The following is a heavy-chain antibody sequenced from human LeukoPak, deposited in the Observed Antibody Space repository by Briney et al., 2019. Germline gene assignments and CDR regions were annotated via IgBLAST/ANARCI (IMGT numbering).Heavy chain of an antibody. CDR3: ARDSGIAEPGAFDI. V-gene: IGHV3-23*01. D-gene: IGHD6-13*01. CDR1: GFTFSSEA. Sequence: GGSLRLSCAVSGFTFSSEAMGWVRQLPGGGLEWVSTISPAGGTTYYAESMKGRFTISRDNSKSTLYLQMNSLRAEDTAVYYCARDSGIAEPGAFDIWGQGTMVTVSS. CDR2: ISPAGGTT. J-gene: IGHJ3*02.